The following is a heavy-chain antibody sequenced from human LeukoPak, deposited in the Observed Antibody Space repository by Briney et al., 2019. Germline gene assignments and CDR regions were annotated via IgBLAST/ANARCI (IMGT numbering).Heavy chain of an antibody. CDR2: FDPEDGET. V-gene: IGHV1-24*01. CDR3: ATPGLAHSILWFGELLYGMDV. Sequence: GASVKVSCKVSGYTLTELSMHWVRQAPGKGLEWMGGFDPEDGETIYAQKFQGRVTMTEDTSTDTAYMELSSLRSEDTAVYYCATPGLAHSILWFGELLYGMDVWGQGTTVTVSS. D-gene: IGHD3-10*01. J-gene: IGHJ6*02. CDR1: GYTLTELS.